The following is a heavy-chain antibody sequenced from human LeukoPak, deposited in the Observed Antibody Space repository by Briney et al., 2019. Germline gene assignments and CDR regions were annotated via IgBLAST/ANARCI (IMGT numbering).Heavy chain of an antibody. D-gene: IGHD3-10*01. CDR2: MNPNSGNT. J-gene: IGHJ5*02. Sequence: GASVKVSCKASGYTFTSYDINWVRQATGQGLEWMGWMNPNSGNTGYAQKFQGRVTMTRNTSISTAYMELSSLRSDDTAVYYCAGLGSTMEGRIDPWGQGTPVTVSS. CDR1: GYTFTSYD. V-gene: IGHV1-8*01. CDR3: AGLGSTMEGRIDP.